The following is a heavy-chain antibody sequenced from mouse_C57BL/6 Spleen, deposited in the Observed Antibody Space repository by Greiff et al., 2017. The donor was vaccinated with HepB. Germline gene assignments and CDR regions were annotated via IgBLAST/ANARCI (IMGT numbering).Heavy chain of an antibody. CDR1: GFTFSDYY. CDR3: ARDVYDYDVGWYFDV. D-gene: IGHD2-4*01. V-gene: IGHV5-16*01. CDR2: INYDGSSN. Sequence: EVKLVESEGGLVQPGSSMKLSCTASGFTFSDYYMAWVRQVPEKGLEWVANINYDGSSNYYLDSLKSRFIISRDNAKNILYLQMSSLKSEDTATYYCARDVYDYDVGWYFDVWGTGTTVTVSS. J-gene: IGHJ1*03.